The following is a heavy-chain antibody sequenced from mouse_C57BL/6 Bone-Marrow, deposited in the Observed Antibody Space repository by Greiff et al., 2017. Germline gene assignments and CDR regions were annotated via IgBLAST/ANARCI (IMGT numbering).Heavy chain of an antibody. D-gene: IGHD2-4*01. CDR1: EYEFPSHY. CDR2: INSDGGST. Sequence: LVESGGGLVQPGESLKLSCESNEYEFPSHYMSWVRKTPAKRLEFVAAINSDGGSTSYPDTMEKRFIIPRDNTKQTLYLEMSSLRCEDTALYYCARHGKIYYDYDWFAYGGQGTMVTVSA. CDR3: ARHGKIYYDYDWFAY. V-gene: IGHV5-2*01. J-gene: IGHJ3*01.